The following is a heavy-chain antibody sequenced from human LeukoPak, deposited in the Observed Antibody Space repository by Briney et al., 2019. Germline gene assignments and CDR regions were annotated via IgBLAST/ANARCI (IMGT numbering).Heavy chain of an antibody. D-gene: IGHD4-17*01. CDR3: AKASYGDYTPLDY. J-gene: IGHJ4*02. Sequence: PGGSLRLSCAASGFTFSSYGMSWVRQAPGKGLEWVSAISGSGGSTYYADSVKGRFTISRDNSKNTLYLQMNSLRAEDTAVYYCAKASYGDYTPLDYWGQGTLVTVSS. CDR2: ISGSGGST. V-gene: IGHV3-23*01. CDR1: GFTFSSYG.